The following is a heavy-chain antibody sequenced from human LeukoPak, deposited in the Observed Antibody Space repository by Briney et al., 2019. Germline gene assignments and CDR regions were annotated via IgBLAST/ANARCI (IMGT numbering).Heavy chain of an antibody. CDR1: GFTFSSYS. D-gene: IGHD6-13*01. J-gene: IGHJ4*02. V-gene: IGHV3-21*01. CDR3: ARAGSSWYYFDY. CDR2: ISSSSSYI. Sequence: PGGSLRLSCAASGFTFSSYSMNWVRQAPGKGLEWVSSISSSSSYIYCADSVKGRFTISRDNAKNPLYLQMNSLRAEDTAVYYCARAGSSWYYFDYWGQGTLVTVSS.